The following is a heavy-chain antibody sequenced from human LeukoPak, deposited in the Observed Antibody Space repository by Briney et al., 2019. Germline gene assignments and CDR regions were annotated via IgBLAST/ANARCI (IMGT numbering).Heavy chain of an antibody. V-gene: IGHV1-69*04. Sequence: SVKVSCKASGGTFSSYAISWVRQAPGQGLEWMGRIIPILGIANYAQKFQGRVTITADKSTSTAYMELSSLRSEDTAVYYCARASMVRGVIIARYFDYWGQGTLVTVSS. D-gene: IGHD3-10*01. CDR2: IIPILGIA. J-gene: IGHJ4*02. CDR3: ARASMVRGVIIARYFDY. CDR1: GGTFSSYA.